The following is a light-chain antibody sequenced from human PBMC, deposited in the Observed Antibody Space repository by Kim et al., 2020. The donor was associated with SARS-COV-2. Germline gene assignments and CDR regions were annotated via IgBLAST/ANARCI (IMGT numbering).Light chain of an antibody. V-gene: IGKV3-15*01. CDR1: QSVSSN. CDR3: QQYNNWPPYA. J-gene: IGKJ2*01. Sequence: EIVMTQSPATLSVSPGERATLSCRASQSVSSNLAWYQQKPGQAPRLLIYGASTRATGIPARFSGSGSGTEFTLTISSLQSEDFAVYYCQQYNNWPPYALGQGTKLEI. CDR2: GAS.